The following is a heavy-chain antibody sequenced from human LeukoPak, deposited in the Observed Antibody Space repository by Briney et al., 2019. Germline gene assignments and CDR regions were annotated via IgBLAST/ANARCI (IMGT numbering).Heavy chain of an antibody. CDR1: GGSFSGYY. Sequence: SETLSLTCAVYGGSFSGYYWSWIRQPPGKGLEWIGEINHSGSTNYNPSLKSRVTISLDTSKNQLSLKLSSVTAADTALYYCARTTTTGTTPFDYWGQGALVAVSS. J-gene: IGHJ4*02. CDR2: INHSGST. D-gene: IGHD1-1*01. CDR3: ARTTTTGTTPFDY. V-gene: IGHV4-34*01.